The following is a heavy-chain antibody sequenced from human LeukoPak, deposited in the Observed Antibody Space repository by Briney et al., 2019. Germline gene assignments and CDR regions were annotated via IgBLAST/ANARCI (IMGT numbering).Heavy chain of an antibody. V-gene: IGHV3-7*01. Sequence: GGSLRLSCAASGFRFSSYWMSWVRQAPGRRLEWVANIEQDGSETYYVDSMEGRFTISRDNATNSLYLQMNSLGAVDTCVFYCARIGCGNTNCHLWWCDRWGQETLVT. CDR3: ARIGCGNTNCHLWWCDR. J-gene: IGHJ5*02. CDR1: GFRFSSYW. CDR2: IEQDGSET. D-gene: IGHD2-2*01.